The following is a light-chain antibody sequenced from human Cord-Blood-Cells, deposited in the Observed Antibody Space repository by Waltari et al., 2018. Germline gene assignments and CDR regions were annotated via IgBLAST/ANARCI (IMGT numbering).Light chain of an antibody. CDR2: AAS. V-gene: IGKV1-39*01. J-gene: IGKJ3*01. Sequence: DIQMTQSPSSLSASVGVRVTITCRASQSISSYLNWYQQKPGKAPKLLIYAASSLQSEVPSRFSGSGSGTDFTLTISSLQPEDFATYYCQQSYSTPFTFGPGTKVDIK. CDR1: QSISSY. CDR3: QQSYSTPFT.